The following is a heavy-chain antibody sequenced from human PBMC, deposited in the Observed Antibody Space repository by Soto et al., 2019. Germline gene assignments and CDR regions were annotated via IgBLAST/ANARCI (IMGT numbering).Heavy chain of an antibody. CDR2: TYHSGNP. Sequence: SSETLSLTCGVSGDTISTGGYSWAWIRQPPGKALEWIGHTYHSGNPYYNPSLKSRVIISVDRSKNQFPLKVSSVTAADTAVYYCARDKITGLFDYWGQGTLVTVSS. D-gene: IGHD2-8*02. CDR1: GDTISTGGYS. J-gene: IGHJ4*02. CDR3: ARDKITGLFDY. V-gene: IGHV4-30-2*01.